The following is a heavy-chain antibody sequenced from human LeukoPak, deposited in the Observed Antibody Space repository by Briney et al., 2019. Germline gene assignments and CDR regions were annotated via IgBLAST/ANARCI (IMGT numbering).Heavy chain of an antibody. J-gene: IGHJ3*02. CDR2: ISGNSGNT. CDR3: VRNDGDDAFDI. Sequence: GGSLRLSCAASGFTFSSYAMNWVRQAPGKGLEWVSGISGNSGNTYYAESVKGRFTISRDNSKKTLYLQMNSLRAEDTAVYYCVRNDGDDAFDIWGQGTMVTVSS. CDR1: GFTFSSYA. D-gene: IGHD4-17*01. V-gene: IGHV3-23*01.